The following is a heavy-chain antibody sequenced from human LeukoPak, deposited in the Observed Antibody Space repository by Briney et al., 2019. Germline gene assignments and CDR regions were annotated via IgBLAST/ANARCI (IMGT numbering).Heavy chain of an antibody. V-gene: IGHV3-21*01. J-gene: IGHJ3*02. CDR2: ISSSSSYI. CDR3: AIAVEMATNDAFDI. Sequence: GGSLRLSCAASGFTFSSYSMNWVRQAPGKGLEWVSSISSSSSYIYYADSVKGRFTISGDNAKNSLYLQMNSLRAEDTAVYYCAIAVEMATNDAFDIWGQGTMVTISS. CDR1: GFTFSSYS. D-gene: IGHD5-24*01.